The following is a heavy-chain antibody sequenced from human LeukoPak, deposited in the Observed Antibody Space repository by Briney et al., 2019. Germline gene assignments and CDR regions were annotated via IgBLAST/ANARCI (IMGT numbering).Heavy chain of an antibody. CDR2: IYPYTGAA. CDR3: ARDGPAQMVDFDY. CDR1: GYTFSGTGWY. Sequence: ASVKVSCKASGYTFSGTGWYLYWLRQAPGQGLECMGWIYPYTGAAHYAQKFQGRVAMTRDTSISTAYMELSRLRPDDTAVYYCARDGPAQMVDFDYWGQGTLVTVSS. V-gene: IGHV1-2*02. D-gene: IGHD3-10*01. J-gene: IGHJ4*02.